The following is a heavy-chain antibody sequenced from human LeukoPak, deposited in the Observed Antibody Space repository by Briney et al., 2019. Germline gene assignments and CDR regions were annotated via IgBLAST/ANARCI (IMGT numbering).Heavy chain of an antibody. J-gene: IGHJ4*02. V-gene: IGHV3-23*01. Sequence: GGSLRLSCVGSGFTFSSNGMSWVRQAPGKGLEWVCGASGSGESTHYADSVKGRFTISRDNSKNTLFLQMNSLRAEDTAVYYCAKDLRGAFIGDFDYWGQGTLVTVSS. D-gene: IGHD1-26*01. CDR1: GFTFSSNG. CDR2: ASGSGEST. CDR3: AKDLRGAFIGDFDY.